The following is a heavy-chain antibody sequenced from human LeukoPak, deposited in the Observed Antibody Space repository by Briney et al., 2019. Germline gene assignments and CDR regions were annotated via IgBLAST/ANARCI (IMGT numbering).Heavy chain of an antibody. J-gene: IGHJ4*02. D-gene: IGHD6-19*01. Sequence: PGGSLRLSCAASGFTFSDYYMSWVRQAPGKGLEWVSVIYSGGSTYYADSVKGRFTISRDNSKNTLYLQMNSLRAEDTAVYYCAREFPRGSSGRGDYWGQGTLVTVSS. CDR1: GFTFSDYY. CDR2: IYSGGST. CDR3: AREFPRGSSGRGDY. V-gene: IGHV3-66*01.